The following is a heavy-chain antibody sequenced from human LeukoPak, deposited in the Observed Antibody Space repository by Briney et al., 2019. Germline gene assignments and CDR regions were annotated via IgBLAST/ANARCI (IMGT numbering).Heavy chain of an antibody. CDR3: ASLDTNWFDP. CDR2: INWNGGST. CDR1: GFTFGDYG. V-gene: IGHV3-20*04. J-gene: IGHJ5*02. Sequence: PGRSLRLSCAASGFTFGDYGMRWVHQAPGKGLEWVSGINWNGGSTGYADSVKGRFTISRDNAKNSLYLQMNSLRAEDTALYYCASLDTNWFDPWGQGTLVTVSS.